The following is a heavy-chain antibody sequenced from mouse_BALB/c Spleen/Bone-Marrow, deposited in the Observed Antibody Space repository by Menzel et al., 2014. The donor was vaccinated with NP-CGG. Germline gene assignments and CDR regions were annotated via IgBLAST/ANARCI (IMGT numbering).Heavy chain of an antibody. Sequence: EVQLVESGGGLVQPGGSRKLSCAASGFTFSDYGMAWVRQAPGKGPEWVAFISNLAYSIYYTDTVTGRFTISRENAKNTLYLEMSSLRSEDTAMYYCARALAYGSSFDYWGQAPLSQSPQ. CDR2: ISNLAYSI. CDR3: ARALAYGSSFDY. J-gene: IGHJ2*01. D-gene: IGHD1-1*01. V-gene: IGHV5-15*02. CDR1: GFTFSDYG.